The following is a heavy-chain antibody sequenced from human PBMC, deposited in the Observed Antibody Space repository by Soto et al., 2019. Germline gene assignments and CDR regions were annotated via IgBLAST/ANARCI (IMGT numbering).Heavy chain of an antibody. CDR2: IKSKTDGGTT. CDR1: GFTFSKAW. D-gene: IGHD3-9*01. CDR3: TTRDILTGYWSIYYYYGMDV. Sequence: GSLRLSCAASGFTFSKAWMNWVRPAPGKGLEWGGRIKSKTDGGTTDYAAPVKGRFTISRDDSKNTLYLQMNSLKTEDTAVYYFTTRDILTGYWSIYYYYGMDVWGQGTTVTVSS. V-gene: IGHV3-15*07. J-gene: IGHJ6*02.